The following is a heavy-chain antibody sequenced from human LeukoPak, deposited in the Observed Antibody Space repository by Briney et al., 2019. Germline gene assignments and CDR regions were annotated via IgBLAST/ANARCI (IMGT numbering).Heavy chain of an antibody. CDR2: IYPKSGCT. D-gene: IGHD5-12*01. CDR1: GYTFTRHY. CDR3: VRDGYSGGAFDI. J-gene: IGHJ3*02. Sequence: ASVKVSCKASGYTFTRHYMHWVRQASGQGLEWMGWIYPKSGCTNYAQKFQRRVTMTRDTSITTAFMELNILKSDDTAVYYCVRDGYSGGAFDIWGQGTMVTVSS. V-gene: IGHV1-2*02.